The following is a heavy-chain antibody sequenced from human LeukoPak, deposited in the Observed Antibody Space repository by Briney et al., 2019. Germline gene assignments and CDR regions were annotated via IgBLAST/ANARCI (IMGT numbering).Heavy chain of an antibody. CDR1: GGSISSSSYY. V-gene: IGHV4-39*07. CDR2: IYYSGST. J-gene: IGHJ5*02. Sequence: SETLSLTCTVSGGSISSSSYYWGWIRQPPGTGLEWIGSIYYSGSTYYNPSLKSRVTISVDTSKNQFSLKLSSVTAADTAVYYCASSLGCSSTSCYFPWLDPWGQGTLVTVSS. CDR3: ASSLGCSSTSCYFPWLDP. D-gene: IGHD2-2*01.